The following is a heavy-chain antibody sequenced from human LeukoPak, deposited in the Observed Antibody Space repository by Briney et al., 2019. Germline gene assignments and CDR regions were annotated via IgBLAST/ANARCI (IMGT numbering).Heavy chain of an antibody. Sequence: ETGGSLRLSCAASGFTFSSYTMHWVRQAPGKGLEWVAVMSYDGSDNYYADSVKGRFTISRDNSRTTVYLQMNSLRAEDTAVYYCARGSRWLQLGPFDYWGQGTLVTVSS. V-gene: IGHV3-30*01. CDR2: MSYDGSDN. D-gene: IGHD5-24*01. CDR1: GFTFSSYT. CDR3: ARGSRWLQLGPFDY. J-gene: IGHJ4*02.